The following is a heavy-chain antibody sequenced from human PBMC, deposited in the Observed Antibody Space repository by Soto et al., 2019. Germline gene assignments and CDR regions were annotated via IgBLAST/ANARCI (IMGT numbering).Heavy chain of an antibody. Sequence: ASVKVSCKASGYTFTSYAMHWVRQAPGQRLEWMGWINAGNGNTKYSQKFQGRVTITRDTSASTAYMELSSLRSEDTAVYYCARASSSSFWFDYWGQGTLVTVSS. CDR1: GYTFTSYA. D-gene: IGHD6-6*01. CDR2: INAGNGNT. CDR3: ARASSSSFWFDY. V-gene: IGHV1-3*01. J-gene: IGHJ4*02.